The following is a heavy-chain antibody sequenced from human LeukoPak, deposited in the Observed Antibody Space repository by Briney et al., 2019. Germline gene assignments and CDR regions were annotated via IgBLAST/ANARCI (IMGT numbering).Heavy chain of an antibody. J-gene: IGHJ6*02. V-gene: IGHV3-23*01. Sequence: GGSLRLSCAASGFTFSSYVMTWVRQAPGKGLKWVSDISGSGNNAYYADSVKGRFTISRDNSKNTLYLQMNSLRAEDTAVYYCAKMKVGGPPLTTRTYGMDVWGQGTTVTVSS. CDR3: AKMKVGGPPLTTRTYGMDV. D-gene: IGHD2-15*01. CDR1: GFTFSSYV. CDR2: ISGSGNNA.